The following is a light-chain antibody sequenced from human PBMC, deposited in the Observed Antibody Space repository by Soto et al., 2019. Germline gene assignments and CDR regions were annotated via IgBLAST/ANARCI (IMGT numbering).Light chain of an antibody. CDR2: EVS. Sequence: QSVLTQPASVSGSPGQSITISCTGTSIDVGAYNYVSWYQQHPGKAPKLMIYEVSNRPSGVSNRFSGSKSGNSASLTISGLQAEDDADYYCSSYSSSITVVFGGGTK. CDR1: SIDVGAYNY. V-gene: IGLV2-14*01. CDR3: SSYSSSITVV. J-gene: IGLJ2*01.